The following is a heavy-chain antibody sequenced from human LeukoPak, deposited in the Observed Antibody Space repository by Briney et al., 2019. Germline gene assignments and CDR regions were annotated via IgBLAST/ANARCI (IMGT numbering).Heavy chain of an antibody. J-gene: IGHJ4*02. V-gene: IGHV5-51*01. D-gene: IGHD5-12*01. CDR2: IYRGDSDT. CDR1: GYSFTSYW. Sequence: GESLKISCKGSGYSFTSYWIGWVRQMPGKGLEWMGIIYRGDSDTRYSPSFQGQVNISADKSISTAYLQWSSLKASDTAMYYCARRGGYDYVGPWEFCDYWGQGTLVTVSS. CDR3: ARRGGYDYVGPWEFCDY.